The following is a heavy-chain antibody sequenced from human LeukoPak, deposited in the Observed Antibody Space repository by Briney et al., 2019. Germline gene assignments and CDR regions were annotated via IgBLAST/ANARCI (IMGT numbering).Heavy chain of an antibody. J-gene: IGHJ4*02. CDR1: GFTFSSYW. Sequence: GGSLRLSCTASGFTFSSYWMSWVRQAAGKGLEWVANIKQDGSEKYYVDSVKGRFTISRDNAKNSLFLQMNSLRAEDTAVYYCAKDPRRYCSGGSCYGDYFDYWGQGTLVTVSS. CDR3: AKDPRRYCSGGSCYGDYFDY. D-gene: IGHD2-15*01. V-gene: IGHV3-7*01. CDR2: IKQDGSEK.